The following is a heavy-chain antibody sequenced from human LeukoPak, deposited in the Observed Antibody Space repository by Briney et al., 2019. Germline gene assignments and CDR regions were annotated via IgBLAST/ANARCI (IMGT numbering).Heavy chain of an antibody. J-gene: IGHJ6*02. V-gene: IGHV1-2*02. D-gene: IGHD5-18*01. Sequence: EASVKVSCKASGYTFTGYYMHWVRHAPGQGLEWMGWINPNSGGTNYAQKFQGRVTMTRDTSISTAYMELCRLRSDDTAVYYCAREKISGYRFSYGMDVWGQGTTVTVSS. CDR2: INPNSGGT. CDR1: GYTFTGYY. CDR3: AREKISGYRFSYGMDV.